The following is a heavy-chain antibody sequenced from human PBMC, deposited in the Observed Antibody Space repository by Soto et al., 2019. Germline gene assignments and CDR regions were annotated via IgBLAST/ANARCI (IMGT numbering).Heavy chain of an antibody. CDR3: ARSPEQWLVANGMDV. CDR2: ISAYNGNT. V-gene: IGHV1-18*01. CDR1: GYTFTSYG. J-gene: IGHJ6*02. Sequence: ASVKVSCKASGYTFTSYGISWVRQAPGQGLEWMGWISAYNGNTNYAQKLQGRVTMTTDTSTSTAYMELRSLRTDDTAVYYCARSPEQWLVANGMDVWGQGTTVTVSS. D-gene: IGHD6-19*01.